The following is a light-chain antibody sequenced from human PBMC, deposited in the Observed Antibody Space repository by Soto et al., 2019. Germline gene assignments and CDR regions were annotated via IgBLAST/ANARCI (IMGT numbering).Light chain of an antibody. V-gene: IGLV2-8*01. J-gene: IGLJ1*01. CDR2: EVT. Sequence: QSVLTQPPSASGSPGQSVTISCTGSYNDVGGYDYVSWYQQHPGKAPKLLIYEVTRRPSGVPDRFSGSKSEITASLTVSGLQAEDEADYYCSSYAGYDNYYLFGSGTKLTVL. CDR1: YNDVGGYDY. CDR3: SSYAGYDNYYL.